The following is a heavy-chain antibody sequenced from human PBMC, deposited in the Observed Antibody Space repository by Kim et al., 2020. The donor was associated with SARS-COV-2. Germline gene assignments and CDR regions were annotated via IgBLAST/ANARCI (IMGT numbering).Heavy chain of an antibody. D-gene: IGHD6-19*01. CDR1: GFTFSSYG. CDR3: ARDIASYSSGWIYYYYGMGV. V-gene: IGHV3-30*04. Sequence: GGSLRLSCAASGFTFSSYGMHWVRQAPGKGLEWVAVISYDGSNKNYVDSVKGRFTISRDNSKNTLYLQMNRLRAEDTAVYYCARDIASYSSGWIYYYYGMGVWGQGTTVTVSS. CDR2: ISYDGSNK. J-gene: IGHJ6*02.